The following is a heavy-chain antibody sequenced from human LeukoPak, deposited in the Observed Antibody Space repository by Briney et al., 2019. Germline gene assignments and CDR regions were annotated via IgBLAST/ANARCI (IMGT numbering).Heavy chain of an antibody. CDR1: GGSFSGYY. D-gene: IGHD7-27*01. J-gene: IGHJ4*02. Sequence: SETLSLTCAVYGGSFSGYYWSWIRQPPGKGLEWMGEINHSGSTNYNPSLKSRVTISVDTAKNQFSLKLSSVTAADTAVYYCARAALGINYWGQGTLLTVSS. V-gene: IGHV4-34*01. CDR2: INHSGST. CDR3: ARAALGINY.